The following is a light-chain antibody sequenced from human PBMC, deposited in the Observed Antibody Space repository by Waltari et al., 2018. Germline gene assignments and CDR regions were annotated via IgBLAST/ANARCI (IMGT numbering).Light chain of an antibody. CDR2: GNS. Sequence: QSVLTQPPSVSGAPGQRVTIPCTGSSPNIGAGYDVHWYQQLPGTAPKLLIYGNSNRPSGVPDRFSGSKSGTSASLAITGLQAEDEADYYCQSYDSSLSVFGSGTKVTVL. J-gene: IGLJ6*01. CDR1: SPNIGAGYD. CDR3: QSYDSSLSV. V-gene: IGLV1-40*01.